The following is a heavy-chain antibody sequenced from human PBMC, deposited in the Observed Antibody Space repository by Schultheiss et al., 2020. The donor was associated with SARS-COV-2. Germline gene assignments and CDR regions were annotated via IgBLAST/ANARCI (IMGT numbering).Heavy chain of an antibody. Sequence: SETLSLTCAVSGGSISSGGYSWSWIRQPPGKGLEWIGYIYHSGSTYYNPSLKSRVTISVDRSKNQFSLKLSSVTAADTAVYYCARAQGYYCGGDCYSAVGAFDIWGQGTMVTVSS. J-gene: IGHJ3*02. V-gene: IGHV4-30-2*01. CDR3: ARAQGYYCGGDCYSAVGAFDI. CDR2: IYHSGST. CDR1: GGSISSGGYS. D-gene: IGHD2-21*01.